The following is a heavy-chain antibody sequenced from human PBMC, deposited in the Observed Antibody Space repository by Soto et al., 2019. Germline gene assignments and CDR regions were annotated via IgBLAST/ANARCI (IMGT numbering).Heavy chain of an antibody. CDR1: GFTFSSYA. CDR2: ISYDGSNK. CDR3: ARDRDPRYFDY. V-gene: IGHV3-30-3*01. Sequence: QMQLVESGGGVVQPGRSLRLSCAASGFTFSSYAMHWVRQAPGKGLEWVAVISYDGSNKYYADSVKGRFTISRDNSKNTLYLQMNSLRAEDTAVYYCARDRDPRYFDYWGQGTLVTVSS. J-gene: IGHJ4*02.